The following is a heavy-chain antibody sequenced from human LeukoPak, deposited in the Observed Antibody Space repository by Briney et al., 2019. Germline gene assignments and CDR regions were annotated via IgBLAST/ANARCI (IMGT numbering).Heavy chain of an antibody. CDR1: GFTFGSYA. Sequence: GGSLRLSCAASGFTFGSYAMSWVRQAPGKGLEWVSSISSSSSYIYYADSVKGRFTISRDNAKNSLYLQMNSLRAEDTAVYYCASIIRYYYDSSGFPSGWGQGTLVTVSS. CDR2: ISSSSSYI. CDR3: ASIIRYYYDSSGFPSG. J-gene: IGHJ4*02. D-gene: IGHD3-22*01. V-gene: IGHV3-21*01.